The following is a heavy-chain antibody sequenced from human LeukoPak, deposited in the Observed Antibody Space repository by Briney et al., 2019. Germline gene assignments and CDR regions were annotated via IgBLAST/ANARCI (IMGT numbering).Heavy chain of an antibody. CDR3: ARENYYDSSGYSQGFDY. CDR1: GGSVSSGSYY. D-gene: IGHD3-22*01. Sequence: SETLSLTCTVSGGSVSSGSYYWSWIRQPPGKGLEWIGYIYYSGSTNYNPSLKSRVTISVDPSKNQFSLKLSSVTAADTAVYYCARENYYDSSGYSQGFDYWGQGTLVTVSS. J-gene: IGHJ4*02. V-gene: IGHV4-61*01. CDR2: IYYSGST.